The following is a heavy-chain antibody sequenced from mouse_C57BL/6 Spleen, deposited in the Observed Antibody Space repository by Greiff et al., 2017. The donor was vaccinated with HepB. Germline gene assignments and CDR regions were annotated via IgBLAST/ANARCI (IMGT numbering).Heavy chain of an antibody. CDR2: ISYDGSN. D-gene: IGHD1-2*01. V-gene: IGHV3-6*01. CDR3: ARDDYGPAWFAY. J-gene: IGHJ3*01. CDR1: GYSITSGYY. Sequence: DVQLQESGPGLVKPSQSLSLTCSVTGYSITSGYYWNWIRQFPGNKLEWMGYISYDGSNNYNPSLKNRISITRDTSKNQFFLKLNSVTTEDTAPYYCARDDYGPAWFAYWGQGTLVTVSA.